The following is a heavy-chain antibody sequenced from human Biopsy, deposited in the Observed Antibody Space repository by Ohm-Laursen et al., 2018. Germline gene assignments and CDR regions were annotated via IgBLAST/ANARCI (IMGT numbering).Heavy chain of an antibody. CDR1: GFTFSSSW. Sequence: SLRLSCSASGFTFSSSWMHWVRQAPGKGLEWVSRFNSDGTDTTYADSVKGRFTISRDNAKNTLYLQMNSLRVEDTAVYYCAKAGRGYIDYWGQGTLVIVSS. V-gene: IGHV3-74*01. J-gene: IGHJ4*02. CDR3: AKAGRGYIDY. D-gene: IGHD5-18*01. CDR2: FNSDGTDT.